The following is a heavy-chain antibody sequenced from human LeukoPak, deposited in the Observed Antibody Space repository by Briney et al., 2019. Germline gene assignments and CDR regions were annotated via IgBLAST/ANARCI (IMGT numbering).Heavy chain of an antibody. CDR3: ARDAEDGYCSSTSCYTPSSLDY. CDR1: GFTVSSNY. CDR2: IYSGGST. V-gene: IGHV3-66*01. D-gene: IGHD2-2*02. Sequence: GGSLRLSCAASGFTVSSNYLSWVRQAPGKGLEWVSVIYSGGSTYYADSVKGRFTISRDNAKNSLYLQMNSLRAEDTAVYYCARDAEDGYCSSTSCYTPSSLDYWGQGTLVTVSS. J-gene: IGHJ4*02.